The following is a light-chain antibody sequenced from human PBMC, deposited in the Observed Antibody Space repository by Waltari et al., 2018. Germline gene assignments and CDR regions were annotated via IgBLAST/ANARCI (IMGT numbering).Light chain of an antibody. Sequence: QSVLTQPPSVSAAPGQKVTISCSGSSSTIRNDYVSWYQQLPGTAPKLFIYENNKRPSGIPDRFSGSKSGTSATLGITGLQTGDEADYYCGTWDTSLSALIFGGGTKLTVL. CDR3: GTWDTSLSALI. CDR2: ENN. J-gene: IGLJ2*01. CDR1: SSTIRNDY. V-gene: IGLV1-51*02.